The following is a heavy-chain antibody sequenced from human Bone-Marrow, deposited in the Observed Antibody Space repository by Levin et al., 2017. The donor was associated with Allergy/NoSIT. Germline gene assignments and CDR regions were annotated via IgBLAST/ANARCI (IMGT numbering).Heavy chain of an antibody. CDR1: GYNLTNYW. V-gene: IGHV5-51*01. D-gene: IGHD5-24*01. J-gene: IGHJ3*01. Sequence: GESLKISCKASGYNLTNYWIGWVRKMPGKGLQWMGIIYPGDSYTRYSPSFQGQVTISVDTSISTAYLQWSSLKASDSAMYYCARRRGRDGYRDAFDFWGQGTVVTVSS. CDR2: IYPGDSYT. CDR3: ARRRGRDGYRDAFDF.